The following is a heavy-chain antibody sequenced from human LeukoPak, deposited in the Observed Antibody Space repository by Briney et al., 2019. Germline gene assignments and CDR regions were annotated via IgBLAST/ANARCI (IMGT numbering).Heavy chain of an antibody. CDR1: GGSISSSSAY. V-gene: IGHV4-39*07. Sequence: SETLSLTCTVSGGSISSSSAYWGWIRQPPGKGLEWIGSIYYSKNTYYNPSLKSRVTISADTSKNQFSLKLSSVTAADTAVYYCASLNDGSFIEGIDYWGQGTLVTVSS. J-gene: IGHJ4*02. CDR3: ASLNDGSFIEGIDY. CDR2: IYYSKNT. D-gene: IGHD1-26*01.